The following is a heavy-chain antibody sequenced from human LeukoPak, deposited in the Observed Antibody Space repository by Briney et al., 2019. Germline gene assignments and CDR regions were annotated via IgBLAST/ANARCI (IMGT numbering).Heavy chain of an antibody. CDR2: IYTSGST. CDR1: GGSISSYY. Sequence: SETLSLTCTVSGGSISSYYWSWIRQPAGKGLEWIGRIYTSGSTNYNPSLKSRVTMSVDTSKNQFSLKLSSVTAADTAVYYCARGLPPTYSSCWPNNWFDPWGQGTLVTVSP. J-gene: IGHJ5*02. V-gene: IGHV4-4*07. D-gene: IGHD6-13*01. CDR3: ARGLPPTYSSCWPNNWFDP.